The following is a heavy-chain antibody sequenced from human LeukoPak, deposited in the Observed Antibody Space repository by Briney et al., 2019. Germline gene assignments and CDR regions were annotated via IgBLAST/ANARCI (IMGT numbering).Heavy chain of an antibody. J-gene: IGHJ4*02. D-gene: IGHD4-17*01. CDR2: IYYSGST. CDR1: GGSISSYY. V-gene: IGHV4-59*01. Sequence: PSETLSLTCTVSGGSISSYYWTWIRQPPGKGLEWIGYIYYSGSTNYNPSLKSRVTISVDTSKNQFSLKLSSVTAADTAVYYCARSPLNGDYPDYFDYWGQGTLVTVSS. CDR3: ARSPLNGDYPDYFDY.